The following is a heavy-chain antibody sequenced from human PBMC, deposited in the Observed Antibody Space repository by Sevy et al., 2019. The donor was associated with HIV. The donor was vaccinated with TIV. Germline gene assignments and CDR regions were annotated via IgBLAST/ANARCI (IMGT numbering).Heavy chain of an antibody. D-gene: IGHD3-10*01. V-gene: IGHV4-61*01. Sequence: SETLSLSCSVSGGSVSSGTYYWSWIRQPPGKGLEWIGHIYKTGSTNYKLSLQSRVTISVDTSTNQFSLRLRSVTAADTGFYSCARVPRGQLGYSGPLGGYYNHMDVWGKGTTVTVSS. CDR3: ARVPRGQLGYSGPLGGYYNHMDV. J-gene: IGHJ6*03. CDR1: GGSVSSGTYY. CDR2: IYKTGST.